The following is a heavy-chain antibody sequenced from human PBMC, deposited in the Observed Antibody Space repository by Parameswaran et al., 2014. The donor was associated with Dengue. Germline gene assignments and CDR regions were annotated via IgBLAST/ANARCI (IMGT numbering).Heavy chain of an antibody. CDR3: ARESDGDYGDDVGKYFDY. Sequence: VRQMPGKGLEWMGGIIPIFGTANYAQKFQGRVTITADESTSTAYMELSSLRSEDTAVYYCARESDGDYGDDVGKYFDYWGQGTLVTVSS. J-gene: IGHJ4*02. V-gene: IGHV1-69*01. CDR2: IIPIFGTA. D-gene: IGHD4-17*01.